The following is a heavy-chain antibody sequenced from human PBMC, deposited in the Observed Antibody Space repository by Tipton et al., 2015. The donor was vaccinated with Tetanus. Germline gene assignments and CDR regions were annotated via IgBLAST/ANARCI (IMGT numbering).Heavy chain of an antibody. CDR2: IHPSGST. Sequence: TLSLTCAVYGGSFSEYYWSWVRQPPGKGLEWIGEIHPSGSTNYNPSLKSRVTIPVDTSENQLSLKLRSVTAADTALYYCARGLDQYKSGNYWGQGTLVTVSS. CDR3: ARGLDQYKSGNY. D-gene: IGHD1-1*01. J-gene: IGHJ4*02. CDR1: GGSFSEYY. V-gene: IGHV4-34*01.